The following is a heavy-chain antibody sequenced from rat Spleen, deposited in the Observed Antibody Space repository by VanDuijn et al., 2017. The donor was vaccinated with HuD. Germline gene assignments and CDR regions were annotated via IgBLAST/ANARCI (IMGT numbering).Heavy chain of an antibody. D-gene: IGHD1-9*01. V-gene: IGHV5-7*01. CDR1: GFTFSDYY. Sequence: EVQLVESGGGLVQPGRSLKLSCAASGFTFSDYYMAWVRQAPKKGLEWVAAIVDDGSNTFYRDSVKGRFTISRNNAKSTLYLQVDSLRSEDTAIYYCARPTTGIPFNYWGQGVMVTVSS. J-gene: IGHJ2*01. CDR2: IVDDGSNT. CDR3: ARPTTGIPFNY.